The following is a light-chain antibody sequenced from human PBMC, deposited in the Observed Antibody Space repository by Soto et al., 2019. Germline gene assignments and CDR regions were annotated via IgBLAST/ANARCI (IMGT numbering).Light chain of an antibody. CDR2: GAS. Sequence: EIVMTQSPATLSVSPGERATLSCRASQSVSSNLAWYQQKPGQAPRLLIYGASTRATGIPARFSGSGSGTEFTLTISSLQSEDCSVYSCQKYNNWPPPSGPGTKVDIK. CDR1: QSVSSN. V-gene: IGKV3-15*01. J-gene: IGKJ3*01. CDR3: QKYNNWPPP.